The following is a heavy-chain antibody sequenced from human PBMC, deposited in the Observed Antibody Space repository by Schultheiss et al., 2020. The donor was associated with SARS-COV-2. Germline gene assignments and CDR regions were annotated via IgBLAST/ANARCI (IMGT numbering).Heavy chain of an antibody. Sequence: GGSLRLSCAASGFTFSSYWMHWVRQAPGKGLVWVSAISGSGGSTYYADSVKGRFTISRDNAKNTLYLQMNSLRAEDTAVYYCARGYRRRGGVSGSGWYPTDYWGQGTLVTVSS. D-gene: IGHD6-19*01. J-gene: IGHJ4*02. CDR2: ISGSGGST. CDR3: ARGYRRRGGVSGSGWYPTDY. V-gene: IGHV3-74*01. CDR1: GFTFSSYW.